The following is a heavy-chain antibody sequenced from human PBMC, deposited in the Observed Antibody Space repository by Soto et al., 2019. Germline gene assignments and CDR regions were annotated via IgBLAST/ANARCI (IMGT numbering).Heavy chain of an antibody. Sequence: QVQLVESGGGVVQPGRSLRLSCAASGFTFSSYAMHWVRQAPGKGREWEAVISYDGRQKHYVDSVKCRFTLSRYESDNTVYLQMNSLRPEDTSVYYCAKDVYFDSYYFDQWGQGTRVTVSS. J-gene: IGHJ4*02. CDR1: GFTFSSYA. V-gene: IGHV3-30*04. D-gene: IGHD3-9*01. CDR3: AKDVYFDSYYFDQ. CDR2: ISYDGRQK.